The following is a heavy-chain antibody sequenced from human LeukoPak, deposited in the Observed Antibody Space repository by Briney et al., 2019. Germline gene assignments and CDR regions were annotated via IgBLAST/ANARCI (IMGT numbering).Heavy chain of an antibody. CDR1: GYTFTGYY. CDR2: INPHSGDA. CDR3: ARDRRPYYDILTGYYLGNAWFDP. J-gene: IGHJ5*02. D-gene: IGHD3-9*01. Sequence: ASVKVSCKASGYTFTGYYMHWVRQAPGQGLEWMGWINPHSGDANYAQKFQGRVTMTRDTSISTAYMELSRLRSDDTAVYYCARDRRPYYDILTGYYLGNAWFDPWGQGTLVTVSS. V-gene: IGHV1-2*02.